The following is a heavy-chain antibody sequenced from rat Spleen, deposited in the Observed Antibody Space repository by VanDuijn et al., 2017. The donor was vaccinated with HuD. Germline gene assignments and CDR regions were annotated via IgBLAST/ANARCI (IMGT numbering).Heavy chain of an antibody. CDR1: GFIFSDYD. D-gene: IGHD3-8*01. Sequence: EVQLVESGGGLVQPGRSMKLSCAASGFIFSDYDMAWVRQAPKKGLEWVAYISFDGGITYYRDSVKGRFTISRDNTKSILYLQMDSLRSEDTATYYCARHGHPSYFDYWGQGVMVTVSS. J-gene: IGHJ2*01. CDR3: ARHGHPSYFDY. V-gene: IGHV5-25*01. CDR2: ISFDGGIT.